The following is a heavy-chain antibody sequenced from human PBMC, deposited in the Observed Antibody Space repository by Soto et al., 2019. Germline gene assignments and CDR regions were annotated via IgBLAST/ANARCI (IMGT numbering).Heavy chain of an antibody. Sequence: EVQLLESGGGLVQPGGSLRLSCAASGFTFSSYAMSWVRQAPGKGLEWVSAISGSGGSTYYADSVKGRFTISRDNSKNTLYLQMNSLRAEDTAVYYCANDRGLRFQFDYWGQGTLVTVSS. CDR1: GFTFSSYA. V-gene: IGHV3-23*01. J-gene: IGHJ4*02. D-gene: IGHD4-17*01. CDR2: ISGSGGST. CDR3: ANDRGLRFQFDY.